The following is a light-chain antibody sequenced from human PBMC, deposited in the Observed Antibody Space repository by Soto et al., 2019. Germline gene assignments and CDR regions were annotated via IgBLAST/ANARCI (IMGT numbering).Light chain of an antibody. J-gene: IGLJ3*02. CDR3: NAYTRSSTLV. V-gene: IGLV2-14*01. Sequence: QSALTQPASVSGSPGQSITISGTGTSSDVGAYNYVSWYQQHPGQSPKLMLYDVSNRPSGVSNRFSGSTSGNTASLTICGQQAEDDADYYCNAYTRSSTLVFGGGTKLTVL. CDR1: SSDVGAYNY. CDR2: DVS.